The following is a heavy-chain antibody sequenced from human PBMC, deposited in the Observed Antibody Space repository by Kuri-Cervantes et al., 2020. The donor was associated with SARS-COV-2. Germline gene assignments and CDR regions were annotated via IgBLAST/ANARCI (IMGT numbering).Heavy chain of an antibody. Sequence: GSLRLSCTVSGASISSSSYYWGWIRQPPGKGLEWIGSIYYSGSTYYNPYLKSRVTISVDTSKNQFSLKLSSVTAADTAVYYCARLSRRYCSSTSCTPYYFDYWGQGTLVTVSS. CDR1: GASISSSSYY. CDR2: IYYSGST. J-gene: IGHJ4*02. D-gene: IGHD2-2*01. V-gene: IGHV4-39*01. CDR3: ARLSRRYCSSTSCTPYYFDY.